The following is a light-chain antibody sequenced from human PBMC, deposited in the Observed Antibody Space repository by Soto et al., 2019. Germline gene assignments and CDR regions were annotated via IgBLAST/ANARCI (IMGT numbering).Light chain of an antibody. CDR2: SDN. CDR3: AAWDDSLRGRV. J-gene: IGLJ2*01. V-gene: IGLV1-44*01. Sequence: QSVLTQPPSASGTPGPRVTISCSGSSSNIGSNPVSWYQQLPGTAPKSLIYSDNQRPSGVPDRISGSRSGTSASLAISGLQSEDEAEYYCAAWDDSLRGRVFGGGTELTVL. CDR1: SSNIGSNP.